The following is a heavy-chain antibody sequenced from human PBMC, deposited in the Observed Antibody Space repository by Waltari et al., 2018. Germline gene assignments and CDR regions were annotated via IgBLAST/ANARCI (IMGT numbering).Heavy chain of an antibody. Sequence: QVQLQESGPGLVKPSETLSLTCSVSGGSISNYYWNWIRQTPGKELEWFGSISSRGQTNSNPSLKSRVSVSLDTSKTRFSLRLSSVTAADTAVYYCARATYYDFSSGYSFDNWGQGTLVTVSS. V-gene: IGHV4-59*01. CDR2: ISSRGQT. J-gene: IGHJ4*02. CDR1: GGSISNYY. CDR3: ARATYYDFSSGYSFDN. D-gene: IGHD3-3*01.